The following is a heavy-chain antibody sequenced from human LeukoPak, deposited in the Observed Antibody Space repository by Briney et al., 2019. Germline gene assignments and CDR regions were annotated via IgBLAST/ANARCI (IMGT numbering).Heavy chain of an antibody. J-gene: IGHJ5*02. CDR1: GNTFSGYY. Sequence: ASVKVSFKASGNTFSGYYMDWVRQAPGQGLEWMGWINPNSGDTNYAQKFQGRVTMTRGTSISTVYMELSRLRSDDTAVYYCARSYDFWSDYPWGQGSLVTVSS. V-gene: IGHV1-2*02. D-gene: IGHD3-3*01. CDR2: INPNSGDT. CDR3: ARSYDFWSDYP.